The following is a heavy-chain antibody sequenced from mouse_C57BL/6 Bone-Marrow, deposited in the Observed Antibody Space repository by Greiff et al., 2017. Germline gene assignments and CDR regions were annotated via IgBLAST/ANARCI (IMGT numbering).Heavy chain of an antibody. CDR1: GYTFTNYW. CDR3: ARCRDGSSYYGYFDV. V-gene: IGHV1-63*01. D-gene: IGHD1-1*01. Sequence: QVQLKESGAELVRPGTSVKMSCKASGYTFTNYWIGWAKQRPGHGLEWIGDIYPGGGYTNYNEKFKGKATLTADKSSSTAYMQFSSLTSEESAIYSCARCRDGSSYYGYFDVWGTGTTVTVSS. CDR2: IYPGGGYT. J-gene: IGHJ1*03.